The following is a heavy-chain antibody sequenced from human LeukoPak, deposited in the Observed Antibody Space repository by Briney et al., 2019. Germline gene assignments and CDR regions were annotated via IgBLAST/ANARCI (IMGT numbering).Heavy chain of an antibody. V-gene: IGHV4-59*01. CDR3: ARGGTAVIAPYAFDI. CDR2: IYHSGST. CDR1: NGSISSYY. D-gene: IGHD4-23*01. J-gene: IGHJ3*02. Sequence: PSETLSLTRTVSNGSISSYYWSWIRQPPGKGLEWIGYIYHSGSTNYNPSVKSRVAMSVDTSKKQFSLKLSSLTAADTAVYYCARGGTAVIAPYAFDIWGQGTMVTVSS.